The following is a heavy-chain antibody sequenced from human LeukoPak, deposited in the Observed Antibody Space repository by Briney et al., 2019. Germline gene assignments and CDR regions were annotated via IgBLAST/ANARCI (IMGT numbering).Heavy chain of an antibody. J-gene: IGHJ5*02. Sequence: SETLSLTCTVSGGSISSGSYYWSWIRQPAGKGLEWIGRIYTSGSTNYNPSLKSRVTISVDTSKNQFSLKLSSVTAADTAVYYCAREDCDILTGYPRFDPWGQGTLVTVSS. CDR2: IYTSGST. CDR3: AREDCDILTGYPRFDP. V-gene: IGHV4-61*02. CDR1: GGSISSGSYY. D-gene: IGHD3-9*01.